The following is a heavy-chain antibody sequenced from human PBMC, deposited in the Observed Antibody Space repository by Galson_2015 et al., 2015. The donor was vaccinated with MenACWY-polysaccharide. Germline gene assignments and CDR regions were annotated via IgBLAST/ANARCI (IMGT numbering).Heavy chain of an antibody. D-gene: IGHD2-8*01. CDR2: VKPSGGPP. V-gene: IGHV1-46*01. J-gene: IGHJ6*03. Sequence: CKASGYTFTNYYIHWVRQAPGLGLEWMGVVKPSGGPPLQEQKFQGRVTMTSDTSTSTVYMEVRSLGSDDTAIYYCARAAYCTHYCYYYYYMDVWGKGTTVTVSS. CDR3: ARAAYCTHYCYYYYYMDV. CDR1: GYTFTNYY.